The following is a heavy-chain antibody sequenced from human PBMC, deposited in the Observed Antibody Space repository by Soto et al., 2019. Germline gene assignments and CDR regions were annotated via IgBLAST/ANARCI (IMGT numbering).Heavy chain of an antibody. Sequence: GGSLRLSCAASGFTFSSYAMSWVRQAPGKGLEWVSAISGSGGSTYYADSVKGRFTISRDNSKNTLYLQMNSLRAEDTAVYYCAKDGSPPFYDFWSGYYYYGMDVWGQGTTVTVSS. V-gene: IGHV3-23*01. CDR1: GFTFSSYA. CDR3: AKDGSPPFYDFWSGYYYYGMDV. CDR2: ISGSGGST. J-gene: IGHJ6*02. D-gene: IGHD3-3*01.